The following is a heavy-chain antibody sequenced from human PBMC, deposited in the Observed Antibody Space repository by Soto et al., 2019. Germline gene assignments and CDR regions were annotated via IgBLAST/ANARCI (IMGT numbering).Heavy chain of an antibody. J-gene: IGHJ5*02. D-gene: IGHD2-2*01. CDR2: IYPGDSDT. CDR3: ARSHCSSTSCYGGWFDP. V-gene: IGHV5-51*01. CDR1: GYSFTSYW. Sequence: GESLKISCKGSGYSFTSYWIGWVRQMPGKGLEWMGIIYPGDSDTRYSPSFQGQVTISADKSISTAYLQWSSLKASDTAMYYCARSHCSSTSCYGGWFDPWGQGTLVTGSS.